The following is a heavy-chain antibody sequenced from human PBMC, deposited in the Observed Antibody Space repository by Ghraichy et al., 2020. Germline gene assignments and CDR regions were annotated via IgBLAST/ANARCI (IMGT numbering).Heavy chain of an antibody. V-gene: IGHV4-59*11. Sequence: SQTLSLTCTVSGGPISSHYWSWIRQPPGKGLEWIGYIYYSENTDYSPSLRSRVTISVDTSKNQVSLKLTSLTAADTAVYYCARATNEDTLSTIASRWYFDLWGRGTLVTVSS. CDR1: GGPISSHY. D-gene: IGHD5/OR15-5a*01. CDR3: ARATNEDTLSTIASRWYFDL. CDR2: IYYSENT. J-gene: IGHJ2*01.